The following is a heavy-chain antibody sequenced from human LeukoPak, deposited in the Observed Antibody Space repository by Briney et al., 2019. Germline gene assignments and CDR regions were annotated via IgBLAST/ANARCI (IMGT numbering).Heavy chain of an antibody. Sequence: PGGSLRLSCAASGFTFSSYSMNWVRQAPGKGLEWVSSISSFSNYIYYADSVKGRFTISRDNAKNSLYLQMNSLRAEDAAVYYCARLHCSSTSCSDPWGQGTLVTASS. J-gene: IGHJ5*02. D-gene: IGHD2-2*01. CDR1: GFTFSSYS. V-gene: IGHV3-21*06. CDR3: ARLHCSSTSCSDP. CDR2: ISSFSNYI.